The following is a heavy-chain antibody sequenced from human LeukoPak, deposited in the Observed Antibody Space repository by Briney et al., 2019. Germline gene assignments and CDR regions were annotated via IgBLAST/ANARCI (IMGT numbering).Heavy chain of an antibody. CDR3: ARSYYYASGSHLDY. CDR1: GGSISSYY. V-gene: IGHV4-4*07. D-gene: IGHD3-10*01. CDR2: IYTSGST. J-gene: IGHJ4*02. Sequence: SETLSLTCTVSGGSISSYYWSWIRQPAGKGLEWIGRIYTSGSTNYNPSLKSRVTMSVDLSKNQFSLKLTSVTAADTAVYYCARSYYYASGSHLDYWGQGTLVTVSS.